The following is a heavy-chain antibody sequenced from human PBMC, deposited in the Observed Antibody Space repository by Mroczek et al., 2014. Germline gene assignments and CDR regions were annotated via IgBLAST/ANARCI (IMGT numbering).Heavy chain of an antibody. CDR2: INHSGST. CDR1: GGSFSGYY. V-gene: IGHV4-34*01. Sequence: QVQLQQWGAGLLKPSETLSLTCAVYGGSFSGYYWSWIRQPPGKGLEWIGEINHSGSTNYNPSLKSRVTISVDTSKNQFSLKLSSVTAADTAVYYCASLVPRVQQQLVLSYYYYGMDVWGQGTTVTVSS. CDR3: ASLVPRVQQQLVLSYYYYGMDV. D-gene: IGHD6-13*01. J-gene: IGHJ6*02.